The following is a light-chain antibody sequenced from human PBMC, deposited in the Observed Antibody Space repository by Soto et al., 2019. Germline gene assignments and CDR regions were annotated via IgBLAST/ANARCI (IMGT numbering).Light chain of an antibody. CDR2: AAS. CDR1: QPVTNY. Sequence: DIQMTQSPSSLSASVGDRFTITCRASQPVTNYLSWYQQKPGKAPTLLIYAASRLQSGVPSRFSAGGSGTEFTLSINSLLPEDFATYYCQQSYIAQWTFDQGTKVDIK. J-gene: IGKJ1*01. V-gene: IGKV1-39*01. CDR3: QQSYIAQWT.